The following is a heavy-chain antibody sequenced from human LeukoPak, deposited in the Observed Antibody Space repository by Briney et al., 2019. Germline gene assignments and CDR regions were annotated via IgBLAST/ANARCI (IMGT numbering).Heavy chain of an antibody. Sequence: PGGSLRLSCAASGFTFSSYSMNWVRQAPGKGLEWVGRIRSKANSYATAYAASVKGRFTISRDDSKNTAYLQMNSLKTEDTAVYYCTRTIRGSSALYLYYYYYMDVWGKGTTVTVSS. CDR2: IRSKANSYAT. V-gene: IGHV3-73*01. J-gene: IGHJ6*03. CDR1: GFTFSSYS. CDR3: TRTIRGSSALYLYYYYYMDV. D-gene: IGHD6-6*01.